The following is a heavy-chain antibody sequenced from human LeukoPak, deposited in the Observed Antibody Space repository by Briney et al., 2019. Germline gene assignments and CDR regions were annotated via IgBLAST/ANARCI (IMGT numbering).Heavy chain of an antibody. CDR1: GGTFSSYA. D-gene: IGHD3-10*01. J-gene: IGHJ6*04. CDR3: ARELYYYGSGVYGMDV. Sequence: SVKVSCKASGGTFSSYAISWVRQAPGQGLEWMGGIIPIFGTANYAQKFQGRVTITADKSTSTAYMELSSLRSEDTAVYYCARELYYYGSGVYGMDVWGKGTTVTVSS. V-gene: IGHV1-69*06. CDR2: IIPIFGTA.